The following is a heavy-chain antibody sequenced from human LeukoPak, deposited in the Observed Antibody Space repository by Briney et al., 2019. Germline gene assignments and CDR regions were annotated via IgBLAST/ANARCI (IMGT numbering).Heavy chain of an antibody. CDR1: GFTVSSNY. D-gene: IGHD3-10*01. V-gene: IGHV3-53*01. J-gene: IGHJ4*02. Sequence: GGSLRLSCAASGFTVSSNYMSWVRHAPGKGLEWVSVIYSGGSTYYADSVKGRFTISRDNSKNTLYLQMNSLRAEDTAVYYCASTMVRGVITPFDYWGQGTLVTVSS. CDR3: ASTMVRGVITPFDY. CDR2: IYSGGST.